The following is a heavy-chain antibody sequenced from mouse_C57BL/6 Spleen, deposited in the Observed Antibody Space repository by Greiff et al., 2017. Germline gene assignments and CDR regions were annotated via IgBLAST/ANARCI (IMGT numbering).Heavy chain of an antibody. CDR3: TTEGSNLFAY. CDR2: IDPENGDT. D-gene: IGHD4-1*01. Sequence: VQLQQSGAELVRPGASVKLSCTASGFNIKDDYMHWVKQRPEQGLEWIGWIDPENGDTEYASKFQGKATITADTSSNTAYLQLSSLTSEDTAVYYCTTEGSNLFAYWGQGTLVTVSA. CDR1: GFNIKDDY. J-gene: IGHJ3*01. V-gene: IGHV14-4*01.